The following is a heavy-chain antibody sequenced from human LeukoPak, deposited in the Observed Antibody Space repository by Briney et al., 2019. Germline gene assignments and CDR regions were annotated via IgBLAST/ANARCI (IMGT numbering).Heavy chain of an antibody. CDR2: INHSGST. D-gene: IGHD2-21*02. CDR1: GGSFSGYY. Sequence: PSETLSPTCAVYGGSFSGYYWSWIRQPPGKGLEWIGEINHSGSTNYNPSLKSRVTISVDTSKNQFSLKLSSVTAADTAVYYCASIVVVTATNYFDYWGQGTLVTVSS. V-gene: IGHV4-34*01. CDR3: ASIVVVTATNYFDY. J-gene: IGHJ4*02.